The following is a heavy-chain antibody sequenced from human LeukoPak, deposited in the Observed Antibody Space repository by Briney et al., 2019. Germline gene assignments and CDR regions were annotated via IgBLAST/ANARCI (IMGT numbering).Heavy chain of an antibody. CDR3: AELGITMIGGV. CDR1: GFTFSSYE. Sequence: GGSLRLSCAASGFTFSSYEMNWVGQAPGKGLEGGSYISSSGSTIYYADSVKGRFTISRDNAKNSLYLQMNSLRAEDTAVYYCAELGITMIGGVWGKGTTVTISS. V-gene: IGHV3-48*03. CDR2: ISSSGSTI. J-gene: IGHJ6*04. D-gene: IGHD3-10*02.